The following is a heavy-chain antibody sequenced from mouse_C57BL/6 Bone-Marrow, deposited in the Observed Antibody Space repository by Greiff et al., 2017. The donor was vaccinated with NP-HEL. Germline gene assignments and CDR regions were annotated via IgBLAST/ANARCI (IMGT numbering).Heavy chain of an antibody. V-gene: IGHV1-42*01. J-gene: IGHJ2*01. D-gene: IGHD2-2*01. CDR2: INPSTGGT. CDR1: GYSFTGYY. Sequence: EVMLVESGPELVKPGASVKISCKASGYSFTGYYMNWVKQSPEKSLEWIGEINPSTGGTTYNQKFKAKATLTVDKSSSTAYMQLKSLTSEDSAVYYCASYGYGDYWGQGTTLTVSS. CDR3: ASYGYGDY.